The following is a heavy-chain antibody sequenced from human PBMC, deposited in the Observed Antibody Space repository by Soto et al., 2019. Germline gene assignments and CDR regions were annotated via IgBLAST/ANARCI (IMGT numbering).Heavy chain of an antibody. CDR2: INPSGDST. CDR3: AKVDVSTAGSFDY. Sequence: AVGSLRLSCVASGFTFSRHGLSWVRQAPGKGLEWVSTINPSGDSTFYADSVKGRFTISRDNSKNTVYLQMNSLSVGDTAVYLCAKVDVSTAGSFDYWGQGALVTVSS. CDR1: GFTFSRHG. J-gene: IGHJ4*02. D-gene: IGHD6-13*01. V-gene: IGHV3-23*01.